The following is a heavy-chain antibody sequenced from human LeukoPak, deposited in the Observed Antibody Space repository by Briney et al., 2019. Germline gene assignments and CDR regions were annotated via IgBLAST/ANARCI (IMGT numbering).Heavy chain of an antibody. CDR1: GGSISSSSYY. CDR2: IYYSGST. J-gene: IGHJ5*02. CDR3: ARGVIGGYSYGLINWFDP. Sequence: SETLSLTCTVSGGSISSSSYYWGWIRQPPGKGLEWIGSIYYSGSTYYNPSLKSRVTISVDTSKNQFSLKLSSVTAADTAVYYCARGVIGGYSYGLINWFDPWGQGTLVTVSS. D-gene: IGHD5-18*01. V-gene: IGHV4-39*07.